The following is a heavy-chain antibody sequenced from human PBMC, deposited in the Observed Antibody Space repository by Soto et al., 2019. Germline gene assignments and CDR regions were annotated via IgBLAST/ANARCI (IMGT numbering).Heavy chain of an antibody. V-gene: IGHV3-48*02. J-gene: IGHJ4*02. CDR1: GFTFSSYS. Sequence: EVQLVESGGGLVQPGGSLRLSCAASGFTFSSYSMNWVRQAPGKGLEWVSYISSSSSTIYYADSVKGRFTISRDNANNSLYLQMNSLRDEDTAVYYCVGDRGNYYDSSGRFDYWGQGTLVTVSS. CDR3: VGDRGNYYDSSGRFDY. CDR2: ISSSSSTI. D-gene: IGHD3-22*01.